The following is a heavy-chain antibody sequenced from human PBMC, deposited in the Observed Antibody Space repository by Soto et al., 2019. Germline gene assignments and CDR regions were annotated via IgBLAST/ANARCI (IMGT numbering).Heavy chain of an antibody. Sequence: ASVKVSCKASGYTFTSYAMHWVRQAPGQRLEWMGWINAGNGNTKYSQKFQGRVTITRDTSASTAYMKLSSLRSEDTAVYYCARDHNGIVVVPWGQGTLVTVSS. CDR3: ARDHNGIVVVP. V-gene: IGHV1-3*01. CDR1: GYTFTSYA. J-gene: IGHJ4*02. D-gene: IGHD3-22*01. CDR2: INAGNGNT.